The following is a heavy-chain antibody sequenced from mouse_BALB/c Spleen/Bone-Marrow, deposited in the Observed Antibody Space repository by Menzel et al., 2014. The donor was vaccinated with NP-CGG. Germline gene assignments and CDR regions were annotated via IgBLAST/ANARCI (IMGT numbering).Heavy chain of an antibody. Sequence: EVQLQQSGGGLVQPGGFPRLSCATSGFTFTDHYMSWVRQPPGKALEWLGFIRNKANGYTTEYSASVKGRFTISRDNSQSIVYLQMNTLRAEDSATYYCARDYLYYFDYWGQGTTLTVSS. CDR1: GFTFTDHY. CDR3: ARDYLYYFDY. V-gene: IGHV7-3*02. J-gene: IGHJ2*01. CDR2: IRNKANGYTT. D-gene: IGHD2-1*01.